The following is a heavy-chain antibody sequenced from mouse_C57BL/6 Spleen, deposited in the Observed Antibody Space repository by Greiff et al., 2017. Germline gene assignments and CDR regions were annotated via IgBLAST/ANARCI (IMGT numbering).Heavy chain of an antibody. CDR1: GFTFSDYY. CDR3: ARGNWDGEAWFAY. Sequence: EVQRVESGGGLVQPGGSLKLSCAASGFTFSDYYMYWVRQTPEKRLEWVAYISNGGGSTYYPDTVKGRFTISRDNAKNTLYLQMSRLKSEDTAMYYCARGNWDGEAWFAYWGQGTLVTVSA. V-gene: IGHV5-12*01. CDR2: ISNGGGST. J-gene: IGHJ3*01. D-gene: IGHD4-1*01.